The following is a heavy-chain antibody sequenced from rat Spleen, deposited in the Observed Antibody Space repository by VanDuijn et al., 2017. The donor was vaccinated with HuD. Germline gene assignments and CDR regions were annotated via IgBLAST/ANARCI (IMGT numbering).Heavy chain of an antibody. CDR1: GITFSDYY. D-gene: IGHD1-11*01. J-gene: IGHJ3*01. CDR3: ARHGGLRNWFAY. Sequence: EVQLVESDGGLVQPGRSLKLSCAVSGITFSDYYMAWVRQAPTKGLEWIASINTGGDKTYYRDSVKGRFTASRDDAKNTQFLQMDSLRSEDTATYYCARHGGLRNWFAYWGQGTLVTVSS. CDR2: INTGGDKT. V-gene: IGHV5S13*01.